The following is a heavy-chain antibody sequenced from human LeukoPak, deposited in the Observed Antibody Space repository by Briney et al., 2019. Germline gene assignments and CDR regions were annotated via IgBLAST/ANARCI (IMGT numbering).Heavy chain of an antibody. CDR1: GFTFSDYY. D-gene: IGHD2-2*01. CDR3: ARVDCSSTSCLPDY. J-gene: IGHJ4*02. V-gene: IGHV3-11*01. CDR2: ISSSGSTI. Sequence: PGGSLRLSCAASGFTFSDYYMSWIRQAPGKGLEWVSYISSSGSTIYYADSVKGRFTISRDNAKNSLYLQMNSLRAEDTAVYYCARVDCSSTSCLPDYWGQGTPVTVSS.